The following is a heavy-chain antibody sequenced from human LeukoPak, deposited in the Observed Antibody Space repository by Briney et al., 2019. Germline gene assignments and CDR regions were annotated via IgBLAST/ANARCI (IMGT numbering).Heavy chain of an antibody. CDR3: AKDRATVTTRFDY. CDR2: ISGSGGST. CDR1: GFTVSSNY. J-gene: IGHJ4*02. D-gene: IGHD4-17*01. V-gene: IGHV3-23*01. Sequence: GGSLRLSCAASGFTVSSNYMSWVRQAPGKGLEWVSAISGSGGSTYYADSVKGRFTISRDNSKNTLYLQMNSLRAEDTAVYYCAKDRATVTTRFDYWGQGTLVTVSS.